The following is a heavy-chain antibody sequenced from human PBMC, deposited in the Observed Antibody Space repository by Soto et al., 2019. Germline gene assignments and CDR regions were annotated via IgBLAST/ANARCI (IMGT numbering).Heavy chain of an antibody. CDR3: ATGGRIAAAGTSGWFDP. Sequence: SVKVSCKASGGTFSSYTISWVRQAPGQGLEWMGRIIPILGIANYAQKFQGRVTITADKSTSTAYMELSSLRSEDTAVYYCATGGRIAAAGTSGWFDPWGQGTLVTVSS. D-gene: IGHD6-13*01. J-gene: IGHJ5*02. V-gene: IGHV1-69*02. CDR2: IIPILGIA. CDR1: GGTFSSYT.